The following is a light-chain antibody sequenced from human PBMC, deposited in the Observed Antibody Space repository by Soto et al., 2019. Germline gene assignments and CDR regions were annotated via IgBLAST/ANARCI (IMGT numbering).Light chain of an antibody. Sequence: QSVLTQPPSVSAAPGQKVTISCSGSTSNIGNNYVSWFQQLPGTAPKLLIYENDKRPSGIPDRFSGSTSGTSATLGITGLQTGDEADYSCWTWDSSLSGYVFATGTKVTVL. CDR3: WTWDSSLSGYV. CDR1: TSNIGNNY. J-gene: IGLJ1*01. V-gene: IGLV1-51*02. CDR2: END.